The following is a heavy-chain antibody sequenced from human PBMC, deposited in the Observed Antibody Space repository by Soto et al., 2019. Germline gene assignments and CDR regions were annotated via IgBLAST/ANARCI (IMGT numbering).Heavy chain of an antibody. J-gene: IGHJ6*02. CDR2: ISYDGSNK. CDR1: GFTFSSYG. CDR3: ANLPDSGSYYLGRYYYYYGMDV. Sequence: PGGSLRLSCGASGFTFSSYGMHWVRQAPGKGLEWVAVISYDGSNKYYADSVKGRFTISRDNSKNTLYLQMNSLRAEDTAVYYCANLPDSGSYYLGRYYYYYGMDVWGRGTTVTVSS. V-gene: IGHV3-30*18. D-gene: IGHD1-26*01.